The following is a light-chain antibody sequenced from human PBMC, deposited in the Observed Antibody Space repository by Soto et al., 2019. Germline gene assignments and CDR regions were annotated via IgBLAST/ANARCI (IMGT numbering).Light chain of an antibody. V-gene: IGLV2-14*01. CDR1: SSDVGGYNY. CDR3: CSYTITSTL. Sequence: QSALTQPASVSGSPGQSITISCTGTSSDVGGYNYVSWYQQHPGKAPKLMIYEVSNRPSGVSNRFSGSQSGNTASLTISGLQAEDEAHYYCCSYTITSTLFGGGTKVTVL. J-gene: IGLJ2*01. CDR2: EVS.